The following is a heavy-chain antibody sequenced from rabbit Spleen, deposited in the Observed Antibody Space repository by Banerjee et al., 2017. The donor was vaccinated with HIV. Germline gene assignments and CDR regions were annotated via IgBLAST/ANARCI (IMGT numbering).Heavy chain of an antibody. CDR2: IYAGSSGIT. D-gene: IGHD1-1*01. CDR1: GFSFSSSYW. V-gene: IGHV1S45*01. J-gene: IGHJ2*01. CDR3: ARNYVNAFDP. Sequence: QEQLVESGGGLVQPEGSLTLTCTVSGFSFSSSYWICWVRQAPGKGLEWIACIYAGSSGITYYASWAKGRFTISKTSSTTVTLQMTSLTAADTATYFCARNYVNAFDPWGQGTLVTVS.